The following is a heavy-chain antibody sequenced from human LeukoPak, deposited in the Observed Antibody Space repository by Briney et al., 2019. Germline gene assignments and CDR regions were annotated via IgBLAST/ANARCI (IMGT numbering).Heavy chain of an antibody. V-gene: IGHV3-21*01. CDR3: ARDYLVVPAAMWWFDP. CDR1: GFTFSSYS. J-gene: IGHJ5*02. Sequence: GGSLRLSCAASGFTFSSYSMNWVRQAPGKGLEWVSSISSSGSNMFYADSVKGRFTVSRDNAKNSLYLQMNGLRAEDTALYYCARDYLVVPAAMWWFDPRGQGTLVTVSS. CDR2: ISSSGSNM. D-gene: IGHD2-2*01.